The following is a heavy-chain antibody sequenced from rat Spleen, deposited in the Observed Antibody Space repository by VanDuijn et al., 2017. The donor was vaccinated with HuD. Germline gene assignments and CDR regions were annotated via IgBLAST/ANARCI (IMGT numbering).Heavy chain of an antibody. J-gene: IGHJ2*01. D-gene: IGHD4-1*01. CDR3: ARETGYNSYFDY. CDR2: ITNTGGST. CDR1: GFTFSNYD. V-gene: IGHV5S13*01. Sequence: EVQLVESGGGLVQPGRSLKLSCAASGFTFSNYDMAWVRQAPTKGLEWVASITNTGGSTFYSDSVKGRFTISRDNAKNTLYLQMDSLTSEDTATYYCARETGYNSYFDYWGQGVMVTVSS.